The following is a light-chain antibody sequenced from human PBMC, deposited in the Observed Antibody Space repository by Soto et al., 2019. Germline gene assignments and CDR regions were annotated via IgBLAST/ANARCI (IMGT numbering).Light chain of an antibody. Sequence: EIVLTQSPGTLSLSPGERATLSCRASQSVSNNYLAWYQQKPGQAPRLLIYGASNRATGIPDRFSGSGSGTEFTLTISSLQSEDFAVYYCQQYNNWLSITFGQGTRLEIK. J-gene: IGKJ5*01. CDR1: QSVSNN. V-gene: IGKV3D-15*01. CDR3: QQYNNWLSIT. CDR2: GAS.